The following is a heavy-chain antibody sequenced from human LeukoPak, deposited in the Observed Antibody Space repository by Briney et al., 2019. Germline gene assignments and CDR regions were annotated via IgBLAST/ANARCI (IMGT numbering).Heavy chain of an antibody. CDR2: INHSGST. D-gene: IGHD3-22*01. CDR3: ARWSGGYRYYYYGMDV. Sequence: SETLSLTCAVYGESFSGYYWSWIRQPPGKGLEWIGEINHSGSTNYNPSLKSRVTISVDTSKNQFSLKLSSVTAADTAVYYCARWSGGYRYYYYGMDVWGQGTTVTVSS. CDR1: GESFSGYY. J-gene: IGHJ6*02. V-gene: IGHV4-34*01.